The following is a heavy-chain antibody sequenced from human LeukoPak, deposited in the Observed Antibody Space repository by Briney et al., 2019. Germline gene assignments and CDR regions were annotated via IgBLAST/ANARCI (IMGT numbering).Heavy chain of an antibody. J-gene: IGHJ3*02. D-gene: IGHD4-17*01. V-gene: IGHV3-23*01. Sequence: PGGSLRLSCTASGFTFSAYAMMWVRQAPGKGPEWVSAIRGGGSAFYADSVKGRFTISRDNSKYTLFLQTNSLRAEDTAVYSCARDPNGDYIGAFDMWGPGTMVTVSS. CDR1: GFTFSAYA. CDR2: IRGGGSA. CDR3: ARDPNGDYIGAFDM.